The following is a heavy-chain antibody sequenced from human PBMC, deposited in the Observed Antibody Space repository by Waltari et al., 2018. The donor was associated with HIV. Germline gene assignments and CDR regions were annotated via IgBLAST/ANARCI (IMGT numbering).Heavy chain of an antibody. D-gene: IGHD2-15*01. CDR2: IYPSGST. Sequence: QLQLQESGPGLVKPSETLTLTCSVSGASISSSSYYWGWIRQPPGKGLEWIGNIYPSGSTYYNPSLNIRVTISVDTSKNQFSLRLSSVTAADTAVYYCASPRGMATLGYFDYWGQGTLVTVSS. J-gene: IGHJ4*02. V-gene: IGHV4-39*01. CDR3: ASPRGMATLGYFDY. CDR1: GASISSSSYY.